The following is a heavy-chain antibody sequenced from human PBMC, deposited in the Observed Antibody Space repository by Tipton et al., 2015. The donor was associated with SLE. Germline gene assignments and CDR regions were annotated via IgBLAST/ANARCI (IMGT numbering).Heavy chain of an antibody. Sequence: QVQLVQSRAEVKKPGASVKVSCKASGYTFTSYDINWVRQATGQGLEWMGWMNPNSGNTGYAQKFQGRVTMTRNTSISTAYMELSSLRSEDTAVYYCARGYCSSTSCSNDAFDIWGQGTMVTVSS. CDR3: ARGYCSSTSCSNDAFDI. CDR2: MNPNSGNT. CDR1: GYTFTSYD. J-gene: IGHJ3*02. D-gene: IGHD2-2*01. V-gene: IGHV1-8*01.